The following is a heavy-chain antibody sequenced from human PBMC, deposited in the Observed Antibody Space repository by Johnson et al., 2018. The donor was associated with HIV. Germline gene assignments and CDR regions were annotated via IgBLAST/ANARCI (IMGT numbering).Heavy chain of an antibody. D-gene: IGHD6-13*01. J-gene: IGHJ3*01. V-gene: IGHV3-30*14. CDR1: GFTFSSYA. CDR3: ARDGESQHLPVGDAFDF. CDR2: ISYDVSNK. Sequence: QVQLVESGGGEVQPGGSLRLSCAASGFTFSSYAMHWVRQAPGKGLAWVAVISYDVSNKYYADSVKGRFTISRDNSKNTLYLQMNSLRVEDTAVYYCARDGESQHLPVGDAFDFWGQGTVVTVSS.